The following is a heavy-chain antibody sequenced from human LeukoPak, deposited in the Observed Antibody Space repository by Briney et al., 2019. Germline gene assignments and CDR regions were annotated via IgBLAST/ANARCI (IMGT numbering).Heavy chain of an antibody. J-gene: IGHJ4*02. V-gene: IGHV1-2*02. D-gene: IGHD3-10*01. CDR1: GYTFTGYY. CDR3: AVAYGSGSYYFDY. CDR2: INPNSGGT. Sequence: ASVKVSCKASGYTFTGYYMHWVRQAPGQGLEWMGWINPNSGGTNYAQKFQGRVTMTRDTSISTAYMELSRLRSDDTAVYYCAVAYGSGSYYFDYWGQGTLVTVSS.